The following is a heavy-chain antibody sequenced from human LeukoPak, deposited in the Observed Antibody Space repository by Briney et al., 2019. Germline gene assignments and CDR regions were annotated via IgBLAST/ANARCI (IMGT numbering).Heavy chain of an antibody. Sequence: ASVKVSCKASRYTFTDYYMHWVRQAPGQGLEWMGWINPNSGGTNYAQKFQGRVTMTRDTSISTAYMELSRLRSDDTAVYYCARGGWSLGYCSSSSCLNWFDPWGQGTLVTVSS. D-gene: IGHD2-2*01. CDR3: ARGGWSLGYCSSSSCLNWFDP. J-gene: IGHJ5*02. CDR2: INPNSGGT. CDR1: RYTFTDYY. V-gene: IGHV1-2*02.